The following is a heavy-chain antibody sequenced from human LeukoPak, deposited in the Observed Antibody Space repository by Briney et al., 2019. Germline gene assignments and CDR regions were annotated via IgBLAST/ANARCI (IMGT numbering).Heavy chain of an antibody. CDR3: ARGRPGAFDI. Sequence: GGSLRLSCAASGFTFSSFEMNWVRHAPGKGLEWGSYISRSGSTIYYADSVKGRVPISRHNAKNSLYLQMNSLRVEDTAVYYCARGRPGAFDIWGQGTMVTVSS. V-gene: IGHV3-48*03. CDR1: GFTFSSFE. J-gene: IGHJ3*02. CDR2: ISRSGSTI.